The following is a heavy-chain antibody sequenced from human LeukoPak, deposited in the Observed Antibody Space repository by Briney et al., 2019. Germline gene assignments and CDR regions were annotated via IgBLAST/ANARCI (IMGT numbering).Heavy chain of an antibody. D-gene: IGHD1-26*01. CDR1: GFTFSGYE. V-gene: IGHV3-23*01. Sequence: GGSLRLSCTAPGFTFSGYEMNWVRQAPGKGLEWVSAITNSGGSTYYADSVKGRFTISRDNSKNTLYLQMNSLRAEDTAVYYCAKKTIVGATRDDIWGLGTMVTVSS. J-gene: IGHJ3*02. CDR3: AKKTIVGATRDDI. CDR2: ITNSGGST.